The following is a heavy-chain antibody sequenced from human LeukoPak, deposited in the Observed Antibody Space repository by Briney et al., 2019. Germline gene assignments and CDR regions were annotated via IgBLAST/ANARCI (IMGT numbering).Heavy chain of an antibody. J-gene: IGHJ3*02. V-gene: IGHV3-21*01. CDR2: ISRSSSHI. CDR1: GFTFSGYS. Sequence: GGSLRLSCAASGFTFSGYSMNWVRQAPGTGLEWVSSISRSSSHIYYADSVKGRFTISRDNAKNSLYLQMNSLRAEDTAVYYCASPSIAVTGTWDDAFDIWGQGTMVTVSS. D-gene: IGHD6-19*01. CDR3: ASPSIAVTGTWDDAFDI.